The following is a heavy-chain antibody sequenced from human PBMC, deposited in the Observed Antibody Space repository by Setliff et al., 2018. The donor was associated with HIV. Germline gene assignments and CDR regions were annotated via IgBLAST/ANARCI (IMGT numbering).Heavy chain of an antibody. Sequence: SETLSLTCTVSGDSLNSRTYYWGWVRQPPGKGLEWIGNVYYSGTTFYNPSLKSRVTISLDTSRNEAPLRLRSVTAADTATYFCARVRCNCDNVRCFDLWGPGTLVTVSS. V-gene: IGHV4-39*06. CDR1: GDSLNSRTYY. CDR2: VYYSGTT. J-gene: IGHJ2*01. D-gene: IGHD1-20*01. CDR3: ARVRCNCDNVRCFDL.